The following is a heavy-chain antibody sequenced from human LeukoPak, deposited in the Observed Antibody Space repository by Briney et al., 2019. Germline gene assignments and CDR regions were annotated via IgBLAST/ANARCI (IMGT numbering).Heavy chain of an antibody. J-gene: IGHJ4*02. CDR1: GGTFSSYA. CDR2: IIPIFGTA. Sequence: SVKVSCKASGGTFSSYAISWVRQAPGQGLEWMGGIIPIFGTANYAQKFQGRVTITADESTSTAYMELSSLRSEDTAVYYCARDRQYYYDSSGPDYWGQGTLVTVSS. CDR3: ARDRQYYYDSSGPDY. V-gene: IGHV1-69*13. D-gene: IGHD3-22*01.